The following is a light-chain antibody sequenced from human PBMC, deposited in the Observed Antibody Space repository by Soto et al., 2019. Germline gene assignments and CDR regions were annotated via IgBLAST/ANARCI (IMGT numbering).Light chain of an antibody. Sequence: LTQPAPLSGSPWQSVTISCTGTRSEVGAYNFVSWYQHYPDKAPKVVIYDVANRPSGVSYRFSASKSGNTASLTISGLQAEDEADYYCMSFTSSNTYVFGTGTKVTVL. V-gene: IGLV2-14*03. CDR3: MSFTSSNTYV. CDR2: DVA. J-gene: IGLJ1*01. CDR1: RSEVGAYNF.